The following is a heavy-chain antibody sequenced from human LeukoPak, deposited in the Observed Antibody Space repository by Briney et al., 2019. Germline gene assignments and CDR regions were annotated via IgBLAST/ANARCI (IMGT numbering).Heavy chain of an antibody. V-gene: IGHV3-64*05. CDR2: IFANGDIT. CDR1: GFTFSTYP. J-gene: IGHJ6*02. Sequence: GGSLRLSCSASGFTFSTYPMHWVRQAPGKGLEYVSTIFANGDITSYAASVKGRFTTSRDNSKNTLYVQMSSLRPEDTAVYYCVKSPSDGLDVWGQGATVTVSS. CDR3: VKSPSDGLDV.